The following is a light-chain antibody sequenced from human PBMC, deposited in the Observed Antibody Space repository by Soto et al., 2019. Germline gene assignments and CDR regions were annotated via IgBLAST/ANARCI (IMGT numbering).Light chain of an antibody. CDR1: SSDVGGYNY. V-gene: IGLV2-14*01. Sequence: QSALTKPASVSGSPGQSITISCTGTSSDVGGYNYVSWYQQYPGKAPKLMIYLVSNRPSGVSNRFSGSKSGNSASLTISGLQPEDEADYYCSSYTSTSTYVFGTGTKLTVL. CDR3: SSYTSTSTYV. CDR2: LVS. J-gene: IGLJ1*01.